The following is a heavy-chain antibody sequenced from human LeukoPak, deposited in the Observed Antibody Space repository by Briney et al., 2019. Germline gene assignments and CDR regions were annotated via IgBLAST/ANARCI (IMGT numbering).Heavy chain of an antibody. Sequence: GGSLRLSCAASGFTFSDYYMSWIRQAPGKGLEWVSYISSSGSTIYYADSVKGRFTISRDNAKNSLYLQMNSLRAEDTAVYYCARVYGSGTYYPYRMDVWGQGTTVTVSS. V-gene: IGHV3-11*04. CDR3: ARVYGSGTYYPYRMDV. CDR2: ISSSGSTI. J-gene: IGHJ6*02. CDR1: GFTFSDYY. D-gene: IGHD3-10*01.